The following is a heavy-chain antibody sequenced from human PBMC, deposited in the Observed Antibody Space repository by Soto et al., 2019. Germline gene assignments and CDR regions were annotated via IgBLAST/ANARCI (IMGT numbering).Heavy chain of an antibody. CDR3: ARGGHVVVVTAAFDY. CDR1: GNTFSNYY. J-gene: IGHJ4*02. D-gene: IGHD2-21*02. V-gene: IGHV1-46*03. CDR2: INPSGGHT. Sequence: QVQQVQSGAEVKKPGASVKVSCKASGNTFSNYYIHWVRQAPGQGLEWMGTINPSGGHTTYAQKFLGRVTMTRDTSTSTLYMELTSLRSEDTAVYYCARGGHVVVVTAAFDYWGQGTLVTVSS.